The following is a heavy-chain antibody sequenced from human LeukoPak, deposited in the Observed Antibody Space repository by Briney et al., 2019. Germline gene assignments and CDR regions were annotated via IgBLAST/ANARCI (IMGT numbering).Heavy chain of an antibody. V-gene: IGHV5-51*01. J-gene: IGHJ4*02. CDR3: ARLPGYCSGGRCYFDY. CDR2: IYPGDSDT. D-gene: IGHD2-15*01. Sequence: GESLKISCKGSGYSFTSYWIGWVCQMPGKGVYWMGSIYPGDSDTRYSPPFQGQVTMSADKSISTAYLQWSSLKASDTAMYYCARLPGYCSGGRCYFDYWGQGTLVTVSS. CDR1: GYSFTSYW.